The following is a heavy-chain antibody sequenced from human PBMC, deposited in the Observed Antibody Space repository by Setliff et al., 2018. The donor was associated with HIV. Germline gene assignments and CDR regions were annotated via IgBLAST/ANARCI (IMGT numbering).Heavy chain of an antibody. J-gene: IGHJ4*02. CDR3: VRGLGSEFDY. CDR2: IYYSGNT. D-gene: IGHD2-15*01. CDR1: GGSIINNF. V-gene: IGHV4-59*08. Sequence: SETLSLTCTVSGGSIINNFWSWIRLPPGKGLEYIGYIYYSGNTDYNPSLKSRVTISVDSSKNQFSLHLSSVTAADTAVYYCVRGLGSEFDYWGQGTLVTVSS.